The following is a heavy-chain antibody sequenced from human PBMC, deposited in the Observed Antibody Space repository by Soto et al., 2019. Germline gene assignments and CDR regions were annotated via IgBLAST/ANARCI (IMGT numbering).Heavy chain of an antibody. CDR1: GYTFTNYD. CDR3: ERNLYNTGSFDH. V-gene: IGHV1-8*02. D-gene: IGHD3-10*01. Sequence: QVQLVQSGAEVKKPGASVKVSCKASGYTFTNYDINWVRQATGQGLEWVGWMTPISGDTGYAQNFQGRVTMTRDTPRSTGYLDLSSLTSADTAVYYCERNLYNTGSFDHWGQGTLVTVSS. J-gene: IGHJ4*02. CDR2: MTPISGDT.